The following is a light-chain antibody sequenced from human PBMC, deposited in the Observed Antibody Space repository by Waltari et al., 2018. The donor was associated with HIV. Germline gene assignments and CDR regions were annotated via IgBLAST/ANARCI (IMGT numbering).Light chain of an antibody. CDR2: DAF. CDR1: QSVSSY. V-gene: IGKV3-11*01. CDR3: QQRSNWPPWT. Sequence: ELVLTQSPPTLTLSPGERATLPCRASQSVSSYLAWYQQKPGQAPRLLIYDAFKRATGIPARFSGSGSGTDFTLTISGLEPEDFAVYYCQQRSNWPPWTFGQGTKVEIK. J-gene: IGKJ1*01.